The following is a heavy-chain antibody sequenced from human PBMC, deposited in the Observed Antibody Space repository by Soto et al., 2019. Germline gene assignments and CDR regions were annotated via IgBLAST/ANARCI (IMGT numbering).Heavy chain of an antibody. J-gene: IGHJ6*02. V-gene: IGHV1-69*13. CDR2: IIPIFGTA. CDR1: GGTFSSYA. D-gene: IGHD6-13*01. CDR3: ARSGVAAAGVTFYYYGMDG. Sequence: SVKVSCKASGGTFSSYAISWVRQAPGQGLEWMGGIIPIFGTANYAQKFQGRVTITADESTSTAYMELSSLRSEDTAVYYCARSGVAAAGVTFYYYGMDGWGQGTTVTVSS.